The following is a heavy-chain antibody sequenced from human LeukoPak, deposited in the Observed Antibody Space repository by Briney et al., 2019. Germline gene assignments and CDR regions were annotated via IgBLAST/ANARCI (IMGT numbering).Heavy chain of an antibody. CDR3: ARAEVYSSSWTRFLYFDY. V-gene: IGHV1-69*06. CDR1: GGTFSSYA. CDR2: IIPIFGTA. D-gene: IGHD6-13*01. J-gene: IGHJ4*02. Sequence: SVKVSCKASGGTFSSYAISWVRQAPGQGLEWMGGIIPIFGTANYAQKFQGRVTITADKSTSTAYMELSSLRSEDTAVYYCARAEVYSSSWTRFLYFDYWGQGTLVTVSS.